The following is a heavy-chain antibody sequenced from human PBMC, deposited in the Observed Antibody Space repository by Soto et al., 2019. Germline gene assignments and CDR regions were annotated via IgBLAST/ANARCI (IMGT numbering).Heavy chain of an antibody. CDR2: INGDGSST. Sequence: PGGSLRLSCAASGFTFSSYWMHWVRQAPGKGLVWVSRINGDGSSTIYADSVKGRFTISRDNAKNTLYLQMNSLRAEDTAVYYCARPRGYTYGYCDYWGQGTRVTSPQ. V-gene: IGHV3-74*01. D-gene: IGHD5-18*01. CDR1: GFTFSSYW. CDR3: ARPRGYTYGYCDY. J-gene: IGHJ4*02.